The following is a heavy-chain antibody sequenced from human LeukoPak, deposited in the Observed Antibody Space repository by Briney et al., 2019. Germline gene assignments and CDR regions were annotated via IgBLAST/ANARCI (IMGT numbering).Heavy chain of an antibody. J-gene: IGHJ5*02. V-gene: IGHV4-34*01. CDR2: INHSGGT. CDR3: ARVPYWFDP. CDR1: GGSFSGYY. Sequence: PSETLSLTCAVYGGSFSGYYWSWIRQPPGKGLEWIGEINHSGGTNYNPSLKSRVTISVDTSKNQFSLKLSSVTAADTAVYYCARVPYWFDPWGQGTLVTVSS.